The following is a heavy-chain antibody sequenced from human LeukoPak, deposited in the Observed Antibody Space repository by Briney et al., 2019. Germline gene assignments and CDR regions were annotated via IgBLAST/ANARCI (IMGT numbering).Heavy chain of an antibody. CDR1: GGTFSSYA. D-gene: IGHD3-10*01. CDR3: ARGAPAVRGVIDY. V-gene: IGHV1-69*04. J-gene: IGHJ4*02. CDR2: IIPILGIA. Sequence: VASVKVSCKASGGTFSSYAISWVRQAPGQGLEWMGRIIPILGIANYAQKFQGRVTITADKSTSTAYMELSSLRSEDTAVYYCARGAPAVRGVIDYWGQGTLVTVSS.